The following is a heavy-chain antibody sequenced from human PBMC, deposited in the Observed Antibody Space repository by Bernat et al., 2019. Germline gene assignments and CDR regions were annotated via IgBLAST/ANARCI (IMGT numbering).Heavy chain of an antibody. J-gene: IGHJ4*02. CDR2: IKKDGDDK. D-gene: IGHD4-11*01. Sequence: EVQLVESGGGLVQPGGSLRLSCAASGFTFSNYWMSWVRQAPGKGLEWVANIKKDGDDKYYVDSVKGRFTISRDNAKNSLYLQMNSLRAEDTAVYYCAKDTGPNGNFDYWGQGTLVTVSS. V-gene: IGHV3-7*01. CDR3: AKDTGPNGNFDY. CDR1: GFTFSNYW.